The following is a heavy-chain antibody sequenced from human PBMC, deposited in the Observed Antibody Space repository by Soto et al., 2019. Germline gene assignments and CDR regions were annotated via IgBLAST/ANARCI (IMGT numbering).Heavy chain of an antibody. Sequence: QITLKESGPTLVKPTQTLTLTCTFSGFSLSTSRVGVGWIRQPPGKALEWLALIYWDDDKRYSPSLRSRLTITTDTTKTNVVLTMTNIDPLDTATYCCAHKREYVWFDYWGQGTLGTVSS. D-gene: IGHD3-10*01. J-gene: IGHJ4*02. CDR2: IYWDDDK. CDR1: GFSLSTSRVG. V-gene: IGHV2-5*02. CDR3: AHKREYVWFDY.